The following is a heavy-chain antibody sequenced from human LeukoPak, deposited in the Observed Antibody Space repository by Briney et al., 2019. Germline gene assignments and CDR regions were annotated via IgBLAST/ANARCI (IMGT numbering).Heavy chain of an antibody. CDR3: ARAHSYYDSSGYYPL. J-gene: IGHJ4*02. CDR1: GGSFSGYY. CDR2: INHSGST. D-gene: IGHD3-22*01. Sequence: SETLSLTCAVYGGSFSGYYWSWIRQPPGKGLEWIGEINHSGSTNYNPSLKSRVTISVDTSKNQFSLKLSSVTAADTAVYYCARAHSYYDSSGYYPLWGQGTLATVSS. V-gene: IGHV4-34*01.